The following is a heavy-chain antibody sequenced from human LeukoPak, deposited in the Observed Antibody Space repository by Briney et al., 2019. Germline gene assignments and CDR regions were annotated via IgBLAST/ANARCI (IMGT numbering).Heavy chain of an antibody. Sequence: SETLSLTCAVYGGSFSAYYWSWIRQPPGKGLEWIGEINHSGSTNYNPSLKSRVTISVDTSKNQFSLKLSSVTAADTAVYYCARLPDYYYMDVWGKGTTVTISS. CDR1: GGSFSAYY. J-gene: IGHJ6*03. CDR2: INHSGST. CDR3: ARLPDYYYMDV. V-gene: IGHV4-34*01.